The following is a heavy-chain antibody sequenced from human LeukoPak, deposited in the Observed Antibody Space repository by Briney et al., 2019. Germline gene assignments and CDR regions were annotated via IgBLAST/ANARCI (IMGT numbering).Heavy chain of an antibody. CDR2: ILPDGSQK. D-gene: IGHD2-2*01. Sequence: GGSLRLSCVASDFTFDFYWMTWVRQAPGKGLEWLANILPDGSQKYYVDSVKGRFTISRDNPRNSLYLQINNLRAEDTAVYYCGRLAHNAWYAIDFWGQGTLVTVSS. CDR3: GRLAHNAWYAIDF. CDR1: DFTFDFYW. J-gene: IGHJ4*02. V-gene: IGHV3-7*01.